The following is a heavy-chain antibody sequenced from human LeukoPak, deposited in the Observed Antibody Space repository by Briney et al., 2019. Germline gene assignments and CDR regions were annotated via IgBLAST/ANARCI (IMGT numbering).Heavy chain of an antibody. D-gene: IGHD6-19*01. CDR2: FDPEDGET. CDR3: ATDIAVAGSFDY. CDR1: GYTLTELS. V-gene: IGHV1-24*01. Sequence: ASVKVSCKVSGYTLTELSMHWVRQAPGKGLEWMGGFDPEDGETIYAQKFQGRVTMTEDTSTDTAYMELSSLRSEDTAVYYCATDIAVAGSFDYWGQGTLVTVSS. J-gene: IGHJ4*02.